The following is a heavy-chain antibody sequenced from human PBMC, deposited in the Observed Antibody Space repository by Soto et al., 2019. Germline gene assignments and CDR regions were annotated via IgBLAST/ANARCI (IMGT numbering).Heavy chain of an antibody. CDR3: ARGVYDNWFDP. V-gene: IGHV1-8*01. J-gene: IGHJ5*02. Sequence: ASVKVSCKASGYTFTSYDINWVRQATGQGLERIGWMNPNSGNTGYAQKFQGRFTMTRNTSISTAYMELSSLRSEDTAVYYCARGVYDNWFDPWGQRTLVPVS. D-gene: IGHD2-8*01. CDR1: GYTFTSYD. CDR2: MNPNSGNT.